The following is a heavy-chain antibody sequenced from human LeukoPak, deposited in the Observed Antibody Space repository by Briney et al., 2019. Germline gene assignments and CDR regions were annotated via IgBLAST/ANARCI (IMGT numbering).Heavy chain of an antibody. CDR3: AKDSYYYGMDV. Sequence: GGSLRLSCAASGFTFDDYAMHWVRQAPGKGLEWVSGISWNSGSIGCADSVKGRFTISRDNAKNSLYLQMNSLRAEDTALYYCAKDSYYYGMDVWGQGTTVTVSS. J-gene: IGHJ6*02. CDR2: ISWNSGSI. V-gene: IGHV3-9*01. CDR1: GFTFDDYA.